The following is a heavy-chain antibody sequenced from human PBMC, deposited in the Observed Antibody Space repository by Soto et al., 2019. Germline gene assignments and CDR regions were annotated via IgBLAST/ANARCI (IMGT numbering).Heavy chain of an antibody. J-gene: IGHJ5*02. CDR2: IYYTGNT. CDR1: GDSISTYY. CDR3: ARYYYDSSGYYYGWFDP. V-gene: IGHV4-59*01. Sequence: SETLSLTCTVSGDSISTYYWSWIRQPPGKGLEWIAYIYYTGNTYYNPSLKSRVTISMDTSKNQFSLNLSSVTAADTAVYYCARYYYDSSGYYYGWFDPWGQGTLVPVSS. D-gene: IGHD3-22*01.